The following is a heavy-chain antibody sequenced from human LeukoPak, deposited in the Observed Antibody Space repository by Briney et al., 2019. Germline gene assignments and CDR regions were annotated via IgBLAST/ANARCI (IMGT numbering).Heavy chain of an antibody. D-gene: IGHD4-11*01. Sequence: GGSLRLSCAASGFTFSNYDMHWVRQAPGKGLEWVAFIRYEGSNKYYGDSVKGRFTISRDNSKNTLYLQMNSLRAEDTAGYYCARPTAGFDYWGQGTLVTVSS. CDR1: GFTFSNYD. CDR3: ARPTAGFDY. V-gene: IGHV3-30*02. CDR2: IRYEGSNK. J-gene: IGHJ4*02.